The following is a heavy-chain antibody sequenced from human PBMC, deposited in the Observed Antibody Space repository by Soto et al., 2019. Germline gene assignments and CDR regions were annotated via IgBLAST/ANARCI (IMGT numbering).Heavy chain of an antibody. D-gene: IGHD5-12*01. J-gene: IGHJ6*02. CDR2: IIPIFGTA. V-gene: IGHV1-69*06. CDR1: GGTFSSYA. Sequence: SVKVSCKASGGTFSSYAISWVRQAPGQGLEWTGGIIPIFGTANYAQKFQGRVTITADKSTSTAYMELSSLRSEDTAVYYCARGRIVATILYYYYGMDVWGQGTPVTVSS. CDR3: ARGRIVATILYYYYGMDV.